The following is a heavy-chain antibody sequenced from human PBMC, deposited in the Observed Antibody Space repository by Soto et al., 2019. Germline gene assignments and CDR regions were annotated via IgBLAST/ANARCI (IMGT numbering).Heavy chain of an antibody. J-gene: IGHJ6*04. D-gene: IGHD2-15*01. CDR2: IQSGGPT. Sequence: GGSLILSCAASGFIVSSKYMSWVLQAPGKGLEWVSLIQSGGPTYYADSVKGRFTISRDTSENTLHLQMDSLRAEDTAVYYCARDDVLCVCGRCYAVPLDVLCKGTTLTVSS. V-gene: IGHV3-66*01. CDR1: GFIVSSKY. CDR3: ARDDVLCVCGRCYAVPLDV.